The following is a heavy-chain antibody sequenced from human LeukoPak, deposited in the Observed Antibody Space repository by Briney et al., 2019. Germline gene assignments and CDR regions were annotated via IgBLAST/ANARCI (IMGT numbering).Heavy chain of an antibody. CDR2: IYYSGTT. J-gene: IGHJ4*02. D-gene: IGHD6-19*01. CDR3: NGYSAGWSSGGGY. V-gene: IGHV4-39*01. CDR1: GGSISSLTYY. Sequence: SETLSLTCTVSGGSISSLTYYWGWIRQPPGKGLEWIASIYYSGTTYYSPSLKSRVAISVNRSNNQFSLRLSSVTAADTAVYFCNGYSAGWSSGGGYWGQGTVVTVSS.